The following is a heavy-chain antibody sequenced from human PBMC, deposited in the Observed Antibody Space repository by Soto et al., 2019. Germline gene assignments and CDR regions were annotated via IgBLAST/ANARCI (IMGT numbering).Heavy chain of an antibody. Sequence: RASVKVSCKASGYTFTGYYMHWVRQAPGQGLEWMGWINPNSGGTNYAQKFQGRVTMTRDTSISTAYMELSRLRSDDTAVYYCAKALGATTWGYIDRGNYYYYYYGMDVWGQGTTVTVSS. D-gene: IGHD1-26*01. CDR1: GYTFTGYY. J-gene: IGHJ6*02. V-gene: IGHV1-2*02. CDR2: INPNSGGT. CDR3: AKALGATTWGYIDRGNYYYYYYGMDV.